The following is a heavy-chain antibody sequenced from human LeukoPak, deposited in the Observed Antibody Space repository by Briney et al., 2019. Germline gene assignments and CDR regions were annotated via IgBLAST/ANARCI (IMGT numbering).Heavy chain of an antibody. Sequence: GGSLRLSCAASGFTISNLWMTWVRQAPGKGLECVANIKGDGSEKNYVDSVKGRFTISRDDAKNSLYLQMNSLRAEDTAAYYCVKQAGVYWGQGTLVTVSS. CDR2: IKGDGSEK. V-gene: IGHV3-7*01. D-gene: IGHD6-19*01. CDR3: VKQAGVY. CDR1: GFTISNLW. J-gene: IGHJ4*02.